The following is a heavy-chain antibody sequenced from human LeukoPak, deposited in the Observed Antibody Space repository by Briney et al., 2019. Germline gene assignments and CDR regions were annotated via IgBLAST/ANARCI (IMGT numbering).Heavy chain of an antibody. CDR2: IYTSGST. D-gene: IGHD1-26*01. CDR3: ARGRIVGASEAFDI. V-gene: IGHV4-61*02. J-gene: IGHJ3*02. Sequence: PSQTLSLTCTVSGGSISSGSYYWSWIRQPAGKGLEWIGRIYTSGSTNYNPSLKSRVTISVDTSKNQFSLKLSSVTAADTAVYYCARGRIVGASEAFDIWGQGTMVTVSS. CDR1: GGSISSGSYY.